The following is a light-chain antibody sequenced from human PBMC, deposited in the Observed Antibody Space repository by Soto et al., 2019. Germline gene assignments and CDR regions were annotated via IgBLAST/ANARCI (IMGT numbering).Light chain of an antibody. Sequence: QSALTQPASVSGSPGQSITISCTGTSSDVGGNHVSWYQQHPGKAPRLIIYDVNNRPSGISNRCSGSKSDNTASLTISGLQADDEADYYCSSHTSSSRYVFGTGTKLTVL. CDR1: SSDVGGNH. J-gene: IGLJ1*01. CDR3: SSHTSSSRYV. CDR2: DVN. V-gene: IGLV2-14*01.